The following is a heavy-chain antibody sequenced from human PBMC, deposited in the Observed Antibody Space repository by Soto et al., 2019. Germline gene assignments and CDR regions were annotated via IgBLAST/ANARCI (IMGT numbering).Heavy chain of an antibody. Sequence: EVQLVESGGGLVQPGGSLRLSCAASGFTVSSNYMSWVRQAPGKGLEWVSVIYSGGSTYYADSVKGRFTISRDNSKNTLYLQMNSLRAEDTAVYYCASFILGYCSGGSCLEHDPNDYMDVWGKGTTVTVSS. CDR3: ASFILGYCSGGSCLEHDPNDYMDV. CDR2: IYSGGST. J-gene: IGHJ6*03. D-gene: IGHD2-15*01. V-gene: IGHV3-66*01. CDR1: GFTVSSNY.